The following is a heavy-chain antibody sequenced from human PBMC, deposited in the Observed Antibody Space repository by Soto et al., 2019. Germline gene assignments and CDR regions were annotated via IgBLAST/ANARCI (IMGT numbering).Heavy chain of an antibody. CDR1: GYTFTGYY. CDR2: INPNSGGT. D-gene: IGHD2-15*01. J-gene: IGHJ4*02. CDR3: ARRTGGGTRAVVAVNL. Sequence: QVQLVQSGAEVKKPGASVKVSCKASGYTFTGYYMHWVRQAPGQGLEWMGWINPNSGGTNYAQKFQGRVTKTRDTSIRTAYMELSRLRSDDTAVYSCARRTGGGTRAVVAVNLWGQGTLVTVSS. V-gene: IGHV1-2*02.